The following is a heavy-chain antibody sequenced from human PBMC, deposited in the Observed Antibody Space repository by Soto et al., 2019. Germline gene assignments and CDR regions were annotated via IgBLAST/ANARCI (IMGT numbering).Heavy chain of an antibody. CDR1: GYTFTSYG. Sequence: ASVKVSCKASGYTFTSYGISWVRQAPGQGLEWKGWISAYNGNTNYAQKLQGRVTMTTDTSTSTVYMELRSLRSDDTAVYYCASSKGIAAAGTGVYYGMDVWGQGTTVTVSS. V-gene: IGHV1-18*01. CDR3: ASSKGIAAAGTGVYYGMDV. D-gene: IGHD6-13*01. J-gene: IGHJ6*02. CDR2: ISAYNGNT.